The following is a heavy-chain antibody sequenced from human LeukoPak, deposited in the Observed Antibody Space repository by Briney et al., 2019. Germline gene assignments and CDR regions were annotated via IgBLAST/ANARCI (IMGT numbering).Heavy chain of an antibody. Sequence: SQTLSLTCAVSGGSISSGGYSWSWIRQPPGKGLEWIGYIYHSGSTYYNPSLKSRVTISVDRSKNQFSLKLSSVTAADTAVYYCARSRLGYCSSTSCYVGGWFGPWGQGTLVTVSS. CDR2: IYHSGST. J-gene: IGHJ5*02. CDR3: ARSRLGYCSSTSCYVGGWFGP. CDR1: GGSISSGGYS. V-gene: IGHV4-30-2*01. D-gene: IGHD2-2*01.